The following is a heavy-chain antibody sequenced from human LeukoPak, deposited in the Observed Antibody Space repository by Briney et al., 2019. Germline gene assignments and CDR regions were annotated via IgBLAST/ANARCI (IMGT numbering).Heavy chain of an antibody. D-gene: IGHD6-13*01. CDR2: IYYSGST. CDR1: GGSISSSSYY. J-gene: IGHJ3*02. CDR3: ARDSKDSSSWSPDAFDI. V-gene: IGHV4-39*07. Sequence: SETLSLTCTVSGGSISSSSYYWGWIRQPPGKGLEWIGSIYYSGSTYYNPSLKSRVTISVDTSKNQFSLKLSSVTAADTAVYYCARDSKDSSSWSPDAFDIWGQGTMVTVSS.